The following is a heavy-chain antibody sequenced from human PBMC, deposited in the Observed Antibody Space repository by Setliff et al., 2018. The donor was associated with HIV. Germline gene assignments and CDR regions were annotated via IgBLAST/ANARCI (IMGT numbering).Heavy chain of an antibody. D-gene: IGHD5-12*01. CDR3: AKSSPSIGYISDH. J-gene: IGHJ4*02. V-gene: IGHV4-4*02. CDR2: IYHSGST. CDR1: GGSISSSNW. Sequence: SETLSLTCAVSGGSISSSNWWSWVRQPPGKGLEWIGEIYHSGSTNYNPSLKSRVTISVDKSKNQFSLNVRSVTAADTAVYFCAKSSPSIGYISDHWGQGTLVTVSS.